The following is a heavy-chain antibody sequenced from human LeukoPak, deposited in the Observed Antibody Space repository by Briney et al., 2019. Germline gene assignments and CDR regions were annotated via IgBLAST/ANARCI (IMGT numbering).Heavy chain of an antibody. J-gene: IGHJ4*02. CDR3: AENYDFWSGFDY. CDR2: IIPIFGTA. CDR1: GGTFSSYA. D-gene: IGHD3-3*01. V-gene: IGHV1-69*13. Sequence: ASVKVSCKASGGTFSSYAISWVRQAPGQGLEWMGGIIPIFGTANYAQKFQGRVTITADESTSTAYMELSSLRSEDTAVYYCAENYDFWSGFDYWGQGTLVTVSS.